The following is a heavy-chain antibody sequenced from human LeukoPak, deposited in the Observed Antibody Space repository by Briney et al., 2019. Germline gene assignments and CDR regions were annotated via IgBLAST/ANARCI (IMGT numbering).Heavy chain of an antibody. V-gene: IGHV4-61*01. J-gene: IGHJ3*02. D-gene: IGHD3-22*01. Sequence: KPSETLSLTCTVSGGSVSSGSYYWSWIRQPPGKGLEWIGYIYYSGSTNYNPSLKSRVTISVDTSKNQFSLKLSSVTAADTAVYYCASSITMIVDNAFDIWGQRTMVTVSS. CDR3: ASSITMIVDNAFDI. CDR1: GGSVSSGSYY. CDR2: IYYSGST.